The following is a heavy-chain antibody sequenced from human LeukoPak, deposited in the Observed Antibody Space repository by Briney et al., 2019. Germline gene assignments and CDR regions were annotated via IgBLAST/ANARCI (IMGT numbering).Heavy chain of an antibody. CDR2: ISYDGSNK. J-gene: IGHJ4*02. CDR3: AKAATQLWSSPLLDY. CDR1: GFTFSSYG. D-gene: IGHD5-18*01. V-gene: IGHV3-30*18. Sequence: PGGSLRLSCAASGFTFSSYGMHWVRQAPGKGLEWVAVISYDGSNKYYADSVKGRFTISRDNSKNTLYLQMNSLRAEDTAVYYCAKAATQLWSSPLLDYWGQGTLVTVSS.